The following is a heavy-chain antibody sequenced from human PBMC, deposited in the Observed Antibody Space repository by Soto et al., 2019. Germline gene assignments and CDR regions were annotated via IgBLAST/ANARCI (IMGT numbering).Heavy chain of an antibody. CDR3: ARPLYSSSGY. CDR2: INPNSGGT. Sequence: ASVKFSCKTSEYTFTGYYLHWVRQAPGQGLEWMGWINPNSGGTNYAQRFQGRVTMTRDTSISTAYMELSRLRSDDTAVYYCARPLYSSSGYWGQETLVTVSS. D-gene: IGHD6-19*01. V-gene: IGHV1-2*02. CDR1: EYTFTGYY. J-gene: IGHJ4*02.